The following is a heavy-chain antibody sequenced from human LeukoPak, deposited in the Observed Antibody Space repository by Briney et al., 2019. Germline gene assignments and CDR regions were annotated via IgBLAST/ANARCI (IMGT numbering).Heavy chain of an antibody. Sequence: ASVKVSCKASGYTFTSYGISWVRQAPGQGLEWMGWISAYNGNTNYAQKFQGRVTMTRNTSISTAYMELRSLRSDDTAVYYCAREVRYYDSSGYYLAGYYYYMDVWGKGTTVTVSS. D-gene: IGHD3-22*01. V-gene: IGHV1-18*01. CDR3: AREVRYYDSSGYYLAGYYYYMDV. J-gene: IGHJ6*03. CDR2: ISAYNGNT. CDR1: GYTFTSYG.